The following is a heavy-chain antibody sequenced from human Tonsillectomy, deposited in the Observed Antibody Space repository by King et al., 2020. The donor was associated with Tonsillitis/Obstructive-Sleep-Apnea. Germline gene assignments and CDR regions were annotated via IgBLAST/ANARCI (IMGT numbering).Heavy chain of an antibody. CDR2: IFSGGSTT. D-gene: IGHD3-22*01. CDR1: GFTFGTYA. CDR3: AKSSRGYSLDY. V-gene: IGHV3-23*03. Sequence: VQLVESGGGLVQPGGSLRLSCAASGFTFGTYAMSWFRQAPGKGLEWVSVIFSGGSTTYYADSVKGRFTISRDDSKNTLYLQLNSLRAGDTAVYYCAKSSRGYSLDYWGQGTLVTVSS. J-gene: IGHJ4*02.